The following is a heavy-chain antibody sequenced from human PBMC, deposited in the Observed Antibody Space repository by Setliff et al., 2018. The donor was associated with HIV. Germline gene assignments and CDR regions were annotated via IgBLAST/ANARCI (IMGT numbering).Heavy chain of an antibody. CDR3: ARVRGVRSYVDS. CDR2: IDHSGST. J-gene: IGHJ4*02. D-gene: IGHD3-10*01. CDR1: GGSFSGYH. Sequence: SETLSLTCAVYGGSFSGYHWSWIRQSPGKGLEWIGEIDHSGSTDDNPSLKSRVTISVDTSKTQFSLRLTSVTAADTAVYYCARVRGVRSYVDSWGQGTPVTVSS. V-gene: IGHV4-34*01.